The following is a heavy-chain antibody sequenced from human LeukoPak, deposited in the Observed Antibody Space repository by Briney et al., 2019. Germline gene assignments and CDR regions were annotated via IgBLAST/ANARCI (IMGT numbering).Heavy chain of an antibody. J-gene: IGHJ6*03. CDR1: GFTFSSYA. V-gene: IGHV3-7*01. D-gene: IGHD3-9*01. CDR3: ARVREHYDILTGYHYYYYMDV. Sequence: GGSLRLSCAASGFTFSSYAMSWVRQAPGKGLEWVANIKQDGSEKYYVDSVKGRFTISRDNAKNSLYLQMNSLRAEDTAVYYCARVREHYDILTGYHYYYYMDVWGKGTTVTISS. CDR2: IKQDGSEK.